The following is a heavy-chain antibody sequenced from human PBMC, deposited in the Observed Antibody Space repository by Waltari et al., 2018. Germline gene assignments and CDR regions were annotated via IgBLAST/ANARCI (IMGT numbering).Heavy chain of an antibody. CDR2: IKTDGSEK. D-gene: IGHD1-20*01. V-gene: IGHV3-7*01. J-gene: IGHJ4*02. CDR3: ARFGITATTDY. Sequence: EVQLVESGGGLVQPGGYLTLSCAASGFTFRNFVASGARQAPGKGLEWVATIKTDGSEKYYVDSVKGRFTTFRDNAQNSLYLHMNSLRAEDTGVYYCARFGITATTDYWGQGTLVTVSS. CDR1: GFTFRNFV.